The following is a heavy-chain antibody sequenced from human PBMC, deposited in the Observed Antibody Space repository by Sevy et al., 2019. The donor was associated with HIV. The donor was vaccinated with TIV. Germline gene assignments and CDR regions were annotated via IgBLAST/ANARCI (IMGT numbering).Heavy chain of an antibody. V-gene: IGHV3-30-3*01. D-gene: IGHD5-18*01. Sequence: GGSLRLSCAASGFTFSSYAMHWVRQAPGKGLEWVAVISYDGSNKYYADSVKGRFTISRDNSKNTLYLQMNSLIAEDTAVYYCARDNGYSYGTGYYFDYWGQGTLVTVSS. CDR3: ARDNGYSYGTGYYFDY. CDR1: GFTFSSYA. CDR2: ISYDGSNK. J-gene: IGHJ4*02.